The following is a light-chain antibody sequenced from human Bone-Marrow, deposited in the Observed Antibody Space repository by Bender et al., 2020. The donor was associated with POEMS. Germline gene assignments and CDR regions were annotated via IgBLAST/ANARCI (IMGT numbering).Light chain of an antibody. CDR1: SSNIGKNY. J-gene: IGLJ3*02. V-gene: IGLV1-51*01. CDR3: GTWDSSLSAVWV. Sequence: QFVLTPPPSVSAAPGQKVTISCSGNSSNIGKNYVSWYQQLPGTAPKLLIFDNNKRPSGIPDRFSGFKSGTSATLGITGLQTGDEADYYCGTWDSSLSAVWVFGGGTMLTVL. CDR2: DNN.